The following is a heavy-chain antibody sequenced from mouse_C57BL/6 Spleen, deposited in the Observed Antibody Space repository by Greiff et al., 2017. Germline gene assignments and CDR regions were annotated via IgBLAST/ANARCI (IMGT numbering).Heavy chain of an antibody. CDR2: ISYDGSN. J-gene: IGHJ4*01. V-gene: IGHV3-6*01. CDR1: GYSITSGYY. CDR3: ARALLDYFAMDY. Sequence: ESGPGLVKPSQSLSLPCSVTGYSITSGYYWNWIRQFPGNKLEWMGYISYDGSNNYNPSLINRISITRDTSKIQFFLKMNSVTTEDTATYYCARALLDYFAMDYWGQGTSVTVSS.